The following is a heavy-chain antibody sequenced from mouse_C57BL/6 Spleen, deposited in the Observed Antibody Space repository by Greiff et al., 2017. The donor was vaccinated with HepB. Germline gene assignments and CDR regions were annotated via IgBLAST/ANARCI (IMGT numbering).Heavy chain of an antibody. Sequence: EVQLVESGGDLVKPGGSLKLSCAASGFTFSSYGMSWVRQTPDKRLEWVATISSGGSYTYYPDSVKGRFTISRDNTKNTMYLQMSSLKSEDTAMYYCARQEITGNYFDYWGQGTTLTVSS. J-gene: IGHJ2*01. CDR3: ARQEITGNYFDY. CDR2: ISSGGSYT. V-gene: IGHV5-6*01. CDR1: GFTFSSYG.